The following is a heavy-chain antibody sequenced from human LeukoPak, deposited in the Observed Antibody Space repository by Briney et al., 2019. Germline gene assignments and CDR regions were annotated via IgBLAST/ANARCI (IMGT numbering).Heavy chain of an antibody. J-gene: IGHJ4*02. CDR1: GFTFSTYG. CDR2: ISGSGGSR. Sequence: GGTLRLSCAASGFTFSTYGMSWVRQAPGKGLEWVSGISGSGGSRFYTDSVKGRFTISRDNSKNTLYLQMNSLRAEDTAVYYCARYCSGGSCYFDYWGQGTLVTVSS. CDR3: ARYCSGGSCYFDY. D-gene: IGHD2-15*01. V-gene: IGHV3-23*01.